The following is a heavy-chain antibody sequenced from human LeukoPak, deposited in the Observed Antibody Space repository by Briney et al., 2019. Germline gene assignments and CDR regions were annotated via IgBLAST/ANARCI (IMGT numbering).Heavy chain of an antibody. CDR3: TRGSLSGSSRDY. V-gene: IGHV1-8*01. J-gene: IGHJ4*02. CDR1: GYTFTGYD. Sequence: ASVRVSCKASGYTFTGYDINWVRQATGQGLEWMGWMNPYTGDTGHAQKFQGRVTMTRNTSIDTAYMELSGLRSEDTAVYYCTRGSLSGSSRDYWGQGTLVTVSS. CDR2: MNPYTGDT. D-gene: IGHD1-26*01.